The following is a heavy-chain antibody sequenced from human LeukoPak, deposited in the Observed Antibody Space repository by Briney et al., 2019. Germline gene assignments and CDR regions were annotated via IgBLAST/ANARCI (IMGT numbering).Heavy chain of an antibody. CDR3: ARARRYCSGGSCSVFDY. CDR1: GGSFSGYY. Sequence: SETLSLTCAVYGGSFSGYYWSWIRQPPGKGLEWIGYIYHSGSTYYNPSLKSRVTISVDRSKNQFSLKLSSVTAADTAVYYCARARRYCSGGSCSVFDYWGQGTLVTVSS. CDR2: IYHSGST. J-gene: IGHJ4*02. D-gene: IGHD2-15*01. V-gene: IGHV4-34*01.